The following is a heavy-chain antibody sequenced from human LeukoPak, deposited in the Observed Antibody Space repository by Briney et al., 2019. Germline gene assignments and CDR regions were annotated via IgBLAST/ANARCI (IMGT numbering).Heavy chain of an antibody. CDR1: GGTFSSHA. J-gene: IGHJ5*02. D-gene: IGHD3-22*01. V-gene: IGHV1-69*04. CDR2: IIPIIGIA. CDR3: ARDPYYYDSSGYHTKWFDP. Sequence: ASVKVSCKASGGTFSSHAISWVRQAPGQGLEWMGRIIPIIGIANYAQKFQGRVTITADKSTSTAYMELSSLRFEDTAVYYCARDPYYYDSSGYHTKWFDPWGQGTLVSVSS.